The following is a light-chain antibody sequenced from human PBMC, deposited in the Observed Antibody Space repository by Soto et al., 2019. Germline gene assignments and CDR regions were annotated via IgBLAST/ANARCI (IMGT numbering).Light chain of an antibody. CDR1: SSNVGNNA. CDR2: YDD. Sequence: QSVLTQPPSVSEAPRQRVTISCSGSSSNVGNNAVSWYQQFPGKAPKLLIYYDDVLPSGVSDRFSGSKSGTSASLPISGLQSEDEADYYCAAWDDRLDGVVFGGGTKLTVL. J-gene: IGLJ2*01. CDR3: AAWDDRLDGVV. V-gene: IGLV1-36*01.